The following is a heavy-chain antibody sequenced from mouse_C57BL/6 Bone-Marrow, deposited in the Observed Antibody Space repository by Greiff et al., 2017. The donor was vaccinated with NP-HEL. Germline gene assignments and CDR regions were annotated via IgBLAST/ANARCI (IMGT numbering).Heavy chain of an antibody. J-gene: IGHJ3*01. Sequence: QVHVKQSGAELVKPGASVKISCKASGYAFSSYWMNWVKQRPGKGLEWIGQIYPGDGDTNYNGKFKGKATLTADKSSSTAYMQLSSLTSEDSAVYFCAGGSDYDGSWFAYWGQGTLVTVSA. CDR3: AGGSDYDGSWFAY. D-gene: IGHD2-4*01. V-gene: IGHV1-80*01. CDR1: GYAFSSYW. CDR2: IYPGDGDT.